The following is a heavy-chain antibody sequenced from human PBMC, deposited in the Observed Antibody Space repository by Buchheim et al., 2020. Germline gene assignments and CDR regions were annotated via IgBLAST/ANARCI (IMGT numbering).Heavy chain of an antibody. CDR3: ARGYGDRGPNYLYGLDV. CDR2: VSLSSSGR. V-gene: IGHV3-48*01. D-gene: IGHD5-18*01. Sequence: EEQLVESGGGFVQPGGSLRLSCVGSGFRFSDHTMNWVRQAPGKGLEWVSYVSLSSSGRFYADSVQGRFTISRDNAQNAVYLQMHSLRAEDTAVYYCARGYGDRGPNYLYGLDVWGQGTT. J-gene: IGHJ6*02. CDR1: GFRFSDHT.